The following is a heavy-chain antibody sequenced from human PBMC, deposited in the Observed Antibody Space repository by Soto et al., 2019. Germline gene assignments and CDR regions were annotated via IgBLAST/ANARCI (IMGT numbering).Heavy chain of an antibody. CDR2: IIPILGIA. J-gene: IGHJ5*02. Sequence: QVQLVQSGAEVKKPGSSVKVSCKASGGTFSSYTISWVRQAPGQGLEWMGRIIPILGIANYAQKFQGRVTITADKSTSTAYMELSSLRSEDTAVYYCARDPRNSSGSTPWGQGTLVTVSS. CDR1: GGTFSSYT. CDR3: ARDPRNSSGSTP. V-gene: IGHV1-69*08. D-gene: IGHD3-22*01.